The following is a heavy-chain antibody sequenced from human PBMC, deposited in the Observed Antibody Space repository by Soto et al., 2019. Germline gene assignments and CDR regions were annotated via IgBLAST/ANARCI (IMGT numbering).Heavy chain of an antibody. Sequence: EVQLLESGGGLVQPGGSLRLSCAASGFTFSSHAMSWVRQAPGKGLEWVSSISGSGGSTYYLESVKGRFTISRDNSNNTLFLQLDSLRAEDTALYFCAKHHGGVLSHFNHWGQATLVTVSA. D-gene: IGHD3-10*01. CDR3: AKHHGGVLSHFNH. J-gene: IGHJ4*02. CDR2: ISGSGGST. V-gene: IGHV3-23*01. CDR1: GFTFSSHA.